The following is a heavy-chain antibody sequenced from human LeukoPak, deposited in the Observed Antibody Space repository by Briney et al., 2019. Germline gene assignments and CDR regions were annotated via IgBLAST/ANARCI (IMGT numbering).Heavy chain of an antibody. CDR1: GFTFSVTW. CDR3: TRGAPQAHVFDI. CDR2: FKSKVAGGTT. V-gene: IGHV3-15*01. J-gene: IGHJ3*02. D-gene: IGHD1-26*01. Sequence: PGGSLRLSCAASGFTFSVTWMSWVRQAPGRGLGWVGRFKSKVAGGTTDYAVTVAGRFTISRDDSKNMLYLKMNSLKTEDTGVYYCTRGAPQAHVFDIWGQGTMVTVSS.